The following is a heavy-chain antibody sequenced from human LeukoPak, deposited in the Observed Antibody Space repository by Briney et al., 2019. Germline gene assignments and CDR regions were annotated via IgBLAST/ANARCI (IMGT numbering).Heavy chain of an antibody. CDR2: ISSSSSTI. V-gene: IGHV3-48*01. Sequence: GGSLRLSCVASGFTFSSYSMNWVRQAPGKGLEWVSYISSSSSTIYYADSVKGRFTISRDNAKNSLYLQMNSLRAEDTAVYYCASRVGYSSGWAPFDYWGQGTLVTVSS. CDR3: ASRVGYSSGWAPFDY. CDR1: GFTFSSYS. J-gene: IGHJ4*02. D-gene: IGHD6-19*01.